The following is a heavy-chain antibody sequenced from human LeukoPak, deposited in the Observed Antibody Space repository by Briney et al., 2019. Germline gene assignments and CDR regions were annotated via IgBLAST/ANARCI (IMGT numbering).Heavy chain of an antibody. CDR2: ISGSVGST. CDR3: AKDRSTYYYDSSGYYPDAFDI. D-gene: IGHD3-22*01. V-gene: IGHV3-23*01. Sequence: GGSLRLSCAASGFTFSNYEMNWVRQAPGKGLEWVSGISGSVGSTDYADSVKGRFTISRDNSKNTLYLQMNSLRAEDTAVYYCAKDRSTYYYDSSGYYPDAFDIWGQGTMVTVSS. CDR1: GFTFSNYE. J-gene: IGHJ3*02.